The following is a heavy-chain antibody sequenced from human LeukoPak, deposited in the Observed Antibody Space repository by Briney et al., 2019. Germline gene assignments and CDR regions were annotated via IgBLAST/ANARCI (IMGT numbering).Heavy chain of an antibody. Sequence: GESLQISCQGSGYSFTSYWIGWVRQMPGKGLEWMGIIYPGDSDTRYSPSFQGQVTISADKSISTAYLQWSSLKASDTAMYYCASPTAMASSGMDVWGQGTTVTVSS. V-gene: IGHV5-51*01. CDR3: ASPTAMASSGMDV. D-gene: IGHD5-18*01. CDR2: IYPGDSDT. CDR1: GYSFTSYW. J-gene: IGHJ6*02.